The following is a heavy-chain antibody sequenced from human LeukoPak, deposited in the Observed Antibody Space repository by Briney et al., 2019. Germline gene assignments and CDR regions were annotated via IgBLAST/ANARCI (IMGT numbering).Heavy chain of an antibody. V-gene: IGHV3-30*03. Sequence: GGSLRLSCAASGFTFNMYGMHWVRQAPGKGLEWVAIVSFDGGNIYYADSVKGRFTISRDNSKNTVSLHMTSLTSDDTAVYYCLKKKKYYFEHGGGEPLFTVSS. CDR1: GFTFNMYG. J-gene: IGHJ4*02. CDR3: LKKKKYYFEH. CDR2: VSFDGGNI.